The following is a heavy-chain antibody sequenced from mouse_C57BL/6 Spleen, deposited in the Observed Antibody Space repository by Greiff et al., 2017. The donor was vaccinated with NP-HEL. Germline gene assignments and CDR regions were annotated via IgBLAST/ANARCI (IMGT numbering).Heavy chain of an antibody. CDR1: GYTFTSYW. CDR3: TGRMDYAMDY. CDR2: IYPGNSDT. V-gene: IGHV1-5*01. J-gene: IGHJ4*01. Sequence: VQLQQSGTVLARPGASVKMSCKTSGYTFTSYWMHWVKQRPGQGLEWIGAIYPGNSDTSYNQKFKGKAKLTADTSASTAYMQLSSLTHEDSAVYYCTGRMDYAMDYWGQGTSVTVSS. D-gene: IGHD2-3*01.